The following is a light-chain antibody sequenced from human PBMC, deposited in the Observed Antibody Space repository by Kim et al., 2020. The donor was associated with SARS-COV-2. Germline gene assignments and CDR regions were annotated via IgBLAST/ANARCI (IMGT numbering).Light chain of an antibody. V-gene: IGKV3-20*01. CDR2: GAS. J-gene: IGKJ1*01. CDR1: QSVSSSY. Sequence: SPGERATRSCRASQSVSSSYLAWYQHKPGQAPRLVIYGASSRATGIPDRFSGTGSGTDFTLTISRLEPEDFAVYYCHQYVKSPRTFGQGTKVDIK. CDR3: HQYVKSPRT.